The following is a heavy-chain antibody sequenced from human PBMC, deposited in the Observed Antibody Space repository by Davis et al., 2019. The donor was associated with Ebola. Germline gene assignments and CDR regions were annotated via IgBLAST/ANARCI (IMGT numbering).Heavy chain of an antibody. J-gene: IGHJ6*04. CDR2: ISGSGATT. Sequence: GGSLRLSCTDSVITFGSYAMTWVRQAPGKGLEWASAISGSGATTYSAGSVKGRFPVSRDNSKKTLYLQMNSLRAEDTAVYYCAKSGLSFGVVKYHDGMDVWGKGTTVTVSS. V-gene: IGHV3-23*01. CDR3: AKSGLSFGVVKYHDGMDV. D-gene: IGHD3-3*01. CDR1: VITFGSYA.